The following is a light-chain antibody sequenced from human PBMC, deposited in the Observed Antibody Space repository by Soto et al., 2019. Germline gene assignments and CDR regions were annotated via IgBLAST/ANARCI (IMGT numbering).Light chain of an antibody. J-gene: IGKJ1*01. V-gene: IGKV1-5*03. CDR3: QQYKSYPWT. Sequence: DIPVTQSPSTLSSSVGDRVTITFRASQSIDSWLAWYQQKPGKVPKLLIYKASRLESGVPSRFSGSGYGTEFTLTISSLQPDDFATYYCQQYKSYPWTFGQGTKVDIK. CDR1: QSIDSW. CDR2: KAS.